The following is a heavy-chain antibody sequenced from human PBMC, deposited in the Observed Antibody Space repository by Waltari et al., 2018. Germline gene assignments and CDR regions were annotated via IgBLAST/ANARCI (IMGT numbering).Heavy chain of an antibody. CDR3: ATAWVGGGRFPFDY. Sequence: VQLVQSGAEVKQPGASVKVSCKVSGYTLTELSMPWLRQAPGKGLEWMGGFDPEDGETIYAQKFQGRVTMTEDTSTDTAYMELSSLRSEDTAVYYCATAWVGGGRFPFDYWGQGTLVTVSS. D-gene: IGHD2-15*01. CDR2: FDPEDGET. J-gene: IGHJ4*02. CDR1: GYTLTELS. V-gene: IGHV1-24*01.